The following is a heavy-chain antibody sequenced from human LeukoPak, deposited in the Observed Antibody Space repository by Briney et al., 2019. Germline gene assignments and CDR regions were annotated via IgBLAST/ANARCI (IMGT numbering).Heavy chain of an antibody. CDR1: GFTFSDYY. V-gene: IGHV3-74*01. CDR2: INSDGSTT. J-gene: IGHJ4*02. D-gene: IGHD5-12*01. Sequence: PGGSLRLSCAASGFTFSDYYYMTWVRQAPGKGLVWVSRINSDGSTTTYADSVKGRFTISRDNAKNTLYLQMNSLRAEDTAVYYCTRGGVDYWGQGTLVTVSS. CDR3: TRGGVDY.